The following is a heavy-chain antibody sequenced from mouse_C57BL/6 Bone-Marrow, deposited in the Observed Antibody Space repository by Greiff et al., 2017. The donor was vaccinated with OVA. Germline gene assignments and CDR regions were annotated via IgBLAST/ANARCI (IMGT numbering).Heavy chain of an antibody. CDR1: GYAFTNYL. CDR3: ARGVITTVVAPFAY. Sequence: VQLKESGAELVRPGTSVKVSCKASGYAFTNYLIEWVKQRPGQGLEWIGVINPGSGGTNYNEKFKGKATLTADKSSSTAYMQLSSLTSEDSAVYFCARGVITTVVAPFAYWGQGTLVTVSA. CDR2: INPGSGGT. V-gene: IGHV1-54*01. D-gene: IGHD1-1*01. J-gene: IGHJ3*01.